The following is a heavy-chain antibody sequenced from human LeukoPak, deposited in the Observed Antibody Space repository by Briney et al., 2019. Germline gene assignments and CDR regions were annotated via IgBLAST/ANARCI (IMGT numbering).Heavy chain of an antibody. V-gene: IGHV4-30-4*01. J-gene: IGHJ4*02. Sequence: SETLSLTCTVSGGSFSSGDLYWGWHRQPPGMGLEWSGYIYYSGSTYYNPSLNSRVTISVDTSKNQFSLKHSSVTAADTAVYYCARGFLYDFDYWGQGTLVTVSS. CDR2: IYYSGST. CDR1: GGSFSSGDLY. D-gene: IGHD2-21*01. CDR3: ARGFLYDFDY.